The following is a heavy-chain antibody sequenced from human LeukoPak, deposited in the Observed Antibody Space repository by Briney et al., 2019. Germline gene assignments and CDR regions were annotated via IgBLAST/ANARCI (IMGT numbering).Heavy chain of an antibody. CDR1: GFTFDDYA. CDR3: AKDISCTNGVCYTFDY. J-gene: IGHJ4*02. D-gene: IGHD2-8*01. V-gene: IGHV3-9*01. Sequence: GGSLRLSCAASGFTFDDYAMHWVRQAPGKGLEWVSGISWNSGSIGYADSVKGRFTISRDNAKNSLYLQMNSLRAEDTALYYCAKDISCTNGVCYTFDYWGRGTLVTVSS. CDR2: ISWNSGSI.